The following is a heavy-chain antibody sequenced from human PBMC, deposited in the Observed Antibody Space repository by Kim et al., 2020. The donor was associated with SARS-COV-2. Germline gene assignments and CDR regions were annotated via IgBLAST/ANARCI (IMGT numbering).Heavy chain of an antibody. CDR1: GFTVSSNY. J-gene: IGHJ6*02. CDR2: IYSGGST. V-gene: IGHV3-53*04. CDR3: ARFGPNLNYYDSSGYYYPGGMDV. D-gene: IGHD3-22*01. Sequence: GGSLRLSCTASGFTVSSNYMSWVRQAPGKGLEWVSVIYSGGSTYYADSVKGRFTTSRHNSKNTLYLQMNSLRAEDTAVYYCARFGPNLNYYDSSGYYYPGGMDVWGQGTTVTVSS.